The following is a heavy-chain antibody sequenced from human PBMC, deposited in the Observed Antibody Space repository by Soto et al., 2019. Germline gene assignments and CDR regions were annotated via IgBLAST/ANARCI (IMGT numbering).Heavy chain of an antibody. V-gene: IGHV3-48*03. D-gene: IGHD2-15*01. CDR3: ARGVVVVVAENWFDP. Sequence: SGGSLRLSCAASGFTFSSYEMNWVRQAPGKGLELVSYISSSGSTIYYADSVKGRFTISRDNVKNSLYLQMNSLRAEDTAVYYCARGVVVVVAENWFDPWGQGTLVTVSS. CDR2: ISSSGSTI. CDR1: GFTFSSYE. J-gene: IGHJ5*02.